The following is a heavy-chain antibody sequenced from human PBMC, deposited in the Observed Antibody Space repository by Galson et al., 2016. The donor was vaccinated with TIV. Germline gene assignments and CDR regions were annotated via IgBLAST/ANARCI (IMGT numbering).Heavy chain of an antibody. CDR3: ATYGSGRQASFDY. Sequence: SVKVSCKASGYTFSHYHIHWARQVPGQGLEWMGRINPNNGGTHFAQKFQGRVTMTRDTSISTAYMELSSLTSEDTAVYYCATYGSGRQASFDYWGQGTLVTVSS. CDR1: GYTFSHYH. J-gene: IGHJ4*02. CDR2: INPNNGGT. D-gene: IGHD3-10*01. V-gene: IGHV1-2*06.